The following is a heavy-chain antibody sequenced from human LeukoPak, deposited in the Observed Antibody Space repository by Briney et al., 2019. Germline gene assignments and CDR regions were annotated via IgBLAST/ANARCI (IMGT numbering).Heavy chain of an antibody. V-gene: IGHV1-69*04. CDR2: IIHIFGIA. CDR3: ALDPCSGGSCYSAYFDY. CDR1: GGTFSSYA. Sequence: SVKVSCKASGGTFSSYAISWVRQAPGQGLEWMGRIIHIFGIANYAQKFQGRVTITADKSTSTAYMELSSLRSEDTAVYYCALDPCSGGSCYSAYFDYWGQGTLVTVSS. D-gene: IGHD2-15*01. J-gene: IGHJ4*02.